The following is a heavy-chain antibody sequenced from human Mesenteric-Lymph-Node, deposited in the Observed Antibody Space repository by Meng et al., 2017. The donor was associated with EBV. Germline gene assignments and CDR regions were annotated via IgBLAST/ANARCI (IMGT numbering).Heavy chain of an antibody. D-gene: IGHD2-2*01. V-gene: IGHV4-30-4*01. CDR1: GDSSSSGEYF. CDR3: ARGELLWDY. CDR2: MDYRGST. Sequence: QVQLQGPGPGLVKPSQPLFLPCTVSGDSSSSGEYFWSWIRQPPGKGLEWIGYMDYRGSTFYNPSLKSRVTISVDTSKNQFSLKLSSVTAADTAVYFCARGELLWDYWGQGTLVTVSS. J-gene: IGHJ4*02.